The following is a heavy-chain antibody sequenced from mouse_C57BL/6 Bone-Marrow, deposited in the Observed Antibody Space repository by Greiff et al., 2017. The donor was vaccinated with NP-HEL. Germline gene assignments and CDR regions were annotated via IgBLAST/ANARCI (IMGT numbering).Heavy chain of an antibody. CDR2: INPNNGGT. Sequence: EVQLQQSGPELVKPGASVKIPCKASGYTFTDYNMDWVKQSHGKSLEWIGDINPNNGGTNYNQKFKGKATLTVDKSSSTAYMELRSLTSEDTAVYYCTTWGSTAGFAYWGQGTLVTVSA. D-gene: IGHD1-2*01. J-gene: IGHJ3*01. CDR1: GYTFTDYN. V-gene: IGHV1-18*01. CDR3: TTWGSTAGFAY.